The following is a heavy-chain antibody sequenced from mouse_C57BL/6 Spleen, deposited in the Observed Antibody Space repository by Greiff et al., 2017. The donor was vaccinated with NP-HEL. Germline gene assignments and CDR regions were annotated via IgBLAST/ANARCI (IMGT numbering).Heavy chain of an antibody. D-gene: IGHD1-1*01. Sequence: EVKLMESVAELVRPGASVKLSCTASGFNIKNTYMHWVKQRPEQGLEWIGRIDPANGNTKYAPKFQGKATITADTSSNTAYLQLSSLTSEDTAIYYCASVVATDWYFEVWGTGTTVTVSS. J-gene: IGHJ1*03. V-gene: IGHV14-3*01. CDR2: IDPANGNT. CDR1: GFNIKNTY. CDR3: ASVVATDWYFEV.